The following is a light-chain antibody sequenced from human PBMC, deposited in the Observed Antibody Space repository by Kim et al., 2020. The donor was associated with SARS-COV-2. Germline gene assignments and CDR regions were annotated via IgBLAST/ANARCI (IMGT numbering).Light chain of an antibody. J-gene: IGLJ3*02. V-gene: IGLV2-14*03. CDR3: SSFTSSNTVV. CDR2: NVT. Sequence: QSALTQAASVSGSPGQSVIISCTGTSSDIGAYNYVSWYQQHPGKVPKLMIFNVTKRPSGVSNRFSGSKSGDTASLTISGLQVEDEAHYYCSSFTSSNTVVFGGGTQLTVL. CDR1: SSDIGAYNY.